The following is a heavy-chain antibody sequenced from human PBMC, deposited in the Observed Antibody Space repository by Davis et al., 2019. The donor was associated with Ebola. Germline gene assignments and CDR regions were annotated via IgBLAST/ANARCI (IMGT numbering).Heavy chain of an antibody. CDR3: AKENPPTTYYYDSSGYESGGYFDY. J-gene: IGHJ4*02. Sequence: GGSLRLSCAASGFTFSDYYMSWIRQAPGKGLEWVAVISYDGSNKYYADSVKGRFTISRDNSKNTLYLQMNSLRAEDTAVYYCAKENPPTTYYYDSSGYESGGYFDYWGQGTLVTVSS. CDR2: ISYDGSNK. CDR1: GFTFSDYY. V-gene: IGHV3-30*18. D-gene: IGHD3-22*01.